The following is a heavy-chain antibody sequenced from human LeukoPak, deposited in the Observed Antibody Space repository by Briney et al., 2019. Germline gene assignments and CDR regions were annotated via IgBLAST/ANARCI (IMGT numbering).Heavy chain of an antibody. Sequence: ASVKVSCKASGYTFTSYDINWVRQATGQGLEWMGWMNPNSGNTGYAQKFQGRATMTRNTSISTAYMELSRLRSDDTAVYYCARDHSGYYDSSGYYYDDYWGQGTLVTVSS. D-gene: IGHD3-22*01. CDR2: MNPNSGNT. V-gene: IGHV1-8*01. CDR3: ARDHSGYYDSSGYYYDDY. J-gene: IGHJ4*02. CDR1: GYTFTSYD.